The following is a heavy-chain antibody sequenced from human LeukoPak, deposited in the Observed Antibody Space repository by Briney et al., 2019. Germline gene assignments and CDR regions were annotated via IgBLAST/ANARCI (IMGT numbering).Heavy chain of an antibody. CDR2: IRYDGSNK. J-gene: IGHJ4*02. D-gene: IGHD3-3*01. Sequence: QAGGSLRLSCAASGFTFSSYGMHWVRQAPGKGLEWVAFIRYDGSNKYYADSVKGRFTISRDNSKNTLYLQMNSLRAEDTAVYYCAKTPTIFGVVMSYWGQGTLVTVSS. CDR3: AKTPTIFGVVMSY. V-gene: IGHV3-30*02. CDR1: GFTFSSYG.